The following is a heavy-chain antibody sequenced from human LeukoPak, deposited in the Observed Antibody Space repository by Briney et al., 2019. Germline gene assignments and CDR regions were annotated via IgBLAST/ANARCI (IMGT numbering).Heavy chain of an antibody. D-gene: IGHD3-10*01. V-gene: IGHV4-34*01. CDR1: GGSFSGYY. CDR3: ARGRRLMVRGWFDY. CDR2: INHSGST. J-gene: IGHJ4*02. Sequence: SETLSLTCAVYGGSFSGYYWSWIRRPPGKGLEWIGEINHSGSTNYNPSLKSRVTISVDTSKNQFSLKPSSVTAADTAVYYCARGRRLMVRGWFDYWGQGTLVTVSS.